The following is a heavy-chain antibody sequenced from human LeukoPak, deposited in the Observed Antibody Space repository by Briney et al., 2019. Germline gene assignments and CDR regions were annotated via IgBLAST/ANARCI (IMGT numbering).Heavy chain of an antibody. Sequence: KPSETLSLTCAVYGGSITGYYWSWIRQPPGKGLEWIGYIYTSGSTNYNPSLKSRVTISVDTSKNQFSLKLSSVTAADTAVYYCARIATVTTNWFDPWGQGTLVTVSS. D-gene: IGHD4-11*01. J-gene: IGHJ5*02. CDR3: ARIATVTTNWFDP. CDR2: IYTSGST. V-gene: IGHV4-4*09. CDR1: GGSITGYY.